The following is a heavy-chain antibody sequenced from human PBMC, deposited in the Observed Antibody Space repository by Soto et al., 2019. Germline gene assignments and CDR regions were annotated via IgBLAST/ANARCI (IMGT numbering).Heavy chain of an antibody. D-gene: IGHD3-10*01. CDR1: GGSVSSGSYY. CDR3: ARATAPIARGAFDI. V-gene: IGHV4-61*01. CDR2: IYYSGST. Sequence: PSETLFLTCTVSGGSVSSGSYYWSWIRQPPGKGLEWIGYIYYSGSTNYSPSLKSRVTISVDTSKNQFSLKLSSVTAADTAVYYCARATAPIARGAFDIWGQGTMVTVSS. J-gene: IGHJ3*02.